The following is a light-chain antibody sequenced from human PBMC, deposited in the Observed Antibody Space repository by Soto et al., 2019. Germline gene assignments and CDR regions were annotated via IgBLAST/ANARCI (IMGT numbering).Light chain of an antibody. CDR2: GAS. CDR1: QSVSSSY. Sequence: EIVLTQSPGILSLSAGERATLSCRASQSVSSSYLAWYQQKPGQAPRLLIYGASSRATGIPARFSGSRSGTDLTLTISSLEPEDFAVYYCQQYNNWPTFGQGTKV. V-gene: IGKV3-20*01. J-gene: IGKJ1*01. CDR3: QQYNNWPT.